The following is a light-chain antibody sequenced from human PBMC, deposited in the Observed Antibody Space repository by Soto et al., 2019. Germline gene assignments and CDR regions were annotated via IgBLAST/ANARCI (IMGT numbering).Light chain of an antibody. CDR1: SSDVGGYNY. J-gene: IGLJ2*01. Sequence: QSVLTQPASVSGSPGQSITISCTGTSSDVGGYNYVSWYQQHPGKAPKLMIYEVSNRPSGVSNRFSGSKSGNTASLTISGLQAEDEAYYYCSSYTRSSTVVFGGGTKLTVL. CDR3: SSYTRSSTVV. V-gene: IGLV2-14*01. CDR2: EVS.